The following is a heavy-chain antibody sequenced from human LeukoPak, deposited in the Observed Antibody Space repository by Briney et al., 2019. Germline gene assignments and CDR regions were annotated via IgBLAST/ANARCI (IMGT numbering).Heavy chain of an antibody. Sequence: GGSLRLSCAASGFTFSSYWMHWVRQAPGKGLVWVSRINTDGSSTSYADSVKGRFTISRDNAKNTLYLQMNSLRAEDTAVYYCARAKGFWNYLDYWGQGTLVTVSS. CDR3: ARAKGFWNYLDY. CDR2: INTDGSST. J-gene: IGHJ4*02. V-gene: IGHV3-74*01. CDR1: GFTFSSYW. D-gene: IGHD1-1*01.